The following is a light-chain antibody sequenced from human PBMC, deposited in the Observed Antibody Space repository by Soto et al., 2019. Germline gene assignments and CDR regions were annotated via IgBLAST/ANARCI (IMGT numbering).Light chain of an antibody. Sequence: QSALTQPPSVSGSPGQSVTISCTGASSDVVSWYQQPPGTAPKLMIYEVSHRPAGVPDRFSASKSGNTASLTISGLQAEDEADYYCSSFTNDIVVFGGGTQVTVL. J-gene: IGLJ2*01. CDR3: SSFTNDIVV. V-gene: IGLV2-18*02. CDR2: EVS. CDR1: SSDV.